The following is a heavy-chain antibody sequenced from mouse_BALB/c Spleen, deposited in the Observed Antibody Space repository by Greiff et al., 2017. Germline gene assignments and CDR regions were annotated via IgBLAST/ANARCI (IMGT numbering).Heavy chain of an antibody. CDR3: ARDRYYGSSYFDY. V-gene: IGHV5-6-3*01. Sequence: DVMLVESGGGLVQPGGSLKLSCAASGFTFSSYGMSWVRQTPDKRLELVATINSNGGSTYYPDSVKGRFTISRDNAKNTLYLQMSSLKSEDTAMYYCARDRYYGSSYFDYWGQGTTLTVSS. D-gene: IGHD1-1*01. CDR2: INSNGGST. CDR1: GFTFSSYG. J-gene: IGHJ2*01.